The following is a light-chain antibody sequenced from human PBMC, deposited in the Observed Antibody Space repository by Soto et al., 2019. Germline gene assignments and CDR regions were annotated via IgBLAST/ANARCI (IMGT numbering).Light chain of an antibody. J-gene: IGKJ5*01. V-gene: IGKV3-20*01. CDR3: QQYGSSSIT. CDR1: QNIRSS. Sequence: EVVMTQSLASLSASPGERVTLSCRASQNIRSSLAWYQQRPGQAPRLLIYDASTRATGIPARFSGSGSGTDFTLTISRLEPEDFAVYYCQQYGSSSITFGQGTRLEIK. CDR2: DAS.